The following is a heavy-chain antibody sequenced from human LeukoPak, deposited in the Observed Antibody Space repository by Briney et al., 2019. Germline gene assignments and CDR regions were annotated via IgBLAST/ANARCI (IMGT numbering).Heavy chain of an antibody. V-gene: IGHV5-51*01. CDR1: GYSFTSYW. D-gene: IGHD4-23*01. CDR2: IYPGDSDT. J-gene: IGHJ4*02. Sequence: GESLKISCKGSGYSFTSYWIGWVRQMPGKGLEWMGIIYPGDSDTRYSPSFQGQVTISADKAISTAYLQWSSLKASDTAVYYCARHLADYGSSFDYWGQGTLVTVSS. CDR3: ARHLADYGSSFDY.